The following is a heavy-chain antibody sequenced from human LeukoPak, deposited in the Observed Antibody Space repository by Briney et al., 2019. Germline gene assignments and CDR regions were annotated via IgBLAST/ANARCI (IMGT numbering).Heavy chain of an antibody. CDR2: ISYSGST. J-gene: IGHJ6*03. CDR1: GGSISSGDYY. Sequence: SETLSLTCTVSGGSISSGDYYWSWIRQPPGKGLEWIGYISYSGSTSYNLSLKSPFTISMDTSKNQISLRLSSVTAADTAVYYCARAVNYDFWSAYYYYMDVWGKGTTVTVSS. D-gene: IGHD3-3*01. V-gene: IGHV4-30-4*01. CDR3: ARAVNYDFWSAYYYYMDV.